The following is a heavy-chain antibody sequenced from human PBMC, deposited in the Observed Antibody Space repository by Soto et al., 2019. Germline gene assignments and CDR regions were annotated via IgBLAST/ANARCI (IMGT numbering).Heavy chain of an antibody. D-gene: IGHD3-10*01. CDR2: ISSSSSYI. Sequence: GGSLRLSCAASGFTFSSYSMNWVRQAPGKGLEWVSSISSSSSYIYYADSVKGRFTISRDNAKNSLYLQMNSLRAEDTAVYYCAREDRLTMVRGVIPLYNWFDPWGQGTLVTVS. J-gene: IGHJ5*02. CDR3: AREDRLTMVRGVIPLYNWFDP. V-gene: IGHV3-21*01. CDR1: GFTFSSYS.